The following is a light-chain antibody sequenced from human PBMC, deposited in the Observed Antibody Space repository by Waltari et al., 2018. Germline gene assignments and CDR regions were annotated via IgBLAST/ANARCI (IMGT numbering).Light chain of an antibody. CDR1: QSVSSN. CDR3: HHYNNWLLWT. J-gene: IGKJ1*01. CDR2: GAS. Sequence: EIVMTQSPATLSVSPGERATLSCRASQSVSSNLAWYQQKPGQAPRLLIYGASRRATGIPARFRGSGSGTEFTLTISSLQSEDFALYYCHHYNNWLLWTFGQGTKVEIK. V-gene: IGKV3-15*01.